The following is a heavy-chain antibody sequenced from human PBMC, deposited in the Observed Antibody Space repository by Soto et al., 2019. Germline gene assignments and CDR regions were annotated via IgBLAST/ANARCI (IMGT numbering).Heavy chain of an antibody. D-gene: IGHD2-15*01. J-gene: IGHJ5*02. CDR1: GYTFTRYT. CDR3: ARGIATGQLDP. CDR2: INPDNGNT. Sequence: GASLKVSGKASGYTFTRYTMNWVRQAPGQRLEWMGWINPDNGNTKSSQKFQDRVIITRDTSASTAYMDLSSLRSEDTAVYYCARGIATGQLDPWGQGTLVTVSS. V-gene: IGHV1-3*01.